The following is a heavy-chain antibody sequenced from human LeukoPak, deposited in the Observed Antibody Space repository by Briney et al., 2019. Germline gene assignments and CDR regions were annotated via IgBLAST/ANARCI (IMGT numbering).Heavy chain of an antibody. D-gene: IGHD5-24*01. CDR2: ITGSGGGT. J-gene: IGHJ4*02. Sequence: GGSLRLSCAASGFTFSSYAMSWVRQAPGKGLEWVSTITGSGGGTYYADSVKGRFSISRDNSKNTLYLQMNSLRAEDTALYYCAKDQNAYNYVFDYWGQGTLVTVSS. CDR1: GFTFSSYA. V-gene: IGHV3-23*01. CDR3: AKDQNAYNYVFDY.